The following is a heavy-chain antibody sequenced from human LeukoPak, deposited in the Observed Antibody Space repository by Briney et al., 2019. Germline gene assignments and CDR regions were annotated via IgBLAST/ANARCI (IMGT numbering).Heavy chain of an antibody. CDR3: AKDCLGRTAFDI. J-gene: IGHJ3*02. D-gene: IGHD5/OR15-5a*01. CDR2: VSASGGNI. CDR1: GSTFSSYA. V-gene: IGHV3-23*01. Sequence: GGSLRLSCTAAGSTFSSYAMSWVRQAPGKGLDWVSSVSASGGNIYYADSVKGRFTISRDNSKNTLYLQMNSLRAEDTAVYYCAKDCLGRTAFDIWGQGTMVTVSS.